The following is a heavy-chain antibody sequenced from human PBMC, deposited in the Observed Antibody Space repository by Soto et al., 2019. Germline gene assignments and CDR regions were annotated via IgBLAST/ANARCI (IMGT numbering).Heavy chain of an antibody. V-gene: IGHV3-30*18. J-gene: IGHJ4*02. CDR1: GFTFSSYG. D-gene: IGHD6-13*01. CDR2: ISYDGSNK. CDR3: AKRVIAAAGDFDY. Sequence: QVQLVESGGGVVQPGRSLRLSCAASGFTFSSYGMHWVRQAPGKGLEWVAVISYDGSNKYYADSVKGRFTISRDNSKNTLYVQMNSLRAEDTAVYYCAKRVIAAAGDFDYWGQGTLVTVSS.